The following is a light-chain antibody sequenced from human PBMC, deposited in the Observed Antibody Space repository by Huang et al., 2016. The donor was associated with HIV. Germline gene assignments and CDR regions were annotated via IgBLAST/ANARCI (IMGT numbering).Light chain of an antibody. CDR2: AAS. CDR3: QQLNSYPLT. CDR1: QDITNY. J-gene: IGKJ4*01. Sequence: IQLTQSPASLSACVGARVNITCRASQDITNYLAWYQQNVGKAPKLLIYAASTLETGVPSRFSGSGSGTDFTLSINNLQPEDSATYYCQQLNSYPLTFGGGTIVEI. V-gene: IGKV1-9*01.